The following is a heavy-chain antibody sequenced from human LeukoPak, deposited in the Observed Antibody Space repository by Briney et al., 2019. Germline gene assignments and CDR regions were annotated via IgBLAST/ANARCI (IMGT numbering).Heavy chain of an antibody. Sequence: SETLSLTCAVYGGSFSGYYWSWIRQPPGKGLEWIGEINHSGSTNYNPSLKSRVTIPVDTSKNQFSLKLSSVTAADTAVYYCARGRSSSWYFRAFDIWGQGTMVTVSS. D-gene: IGHD6-13*01. V-gene: IGHV4-34*01. CDR1: GGSFSGYY. CDR2: INHSGST. J-gene: IGHJ3*02. CDR3: ARGRSSSWYFRAFDI.